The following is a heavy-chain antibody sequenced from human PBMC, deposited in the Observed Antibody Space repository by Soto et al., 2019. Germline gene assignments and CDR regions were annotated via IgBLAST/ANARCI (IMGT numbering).Heavy chain of an antibody. CDR1: GFTFTTYA. Sequence: EVQLLESGGGLVQRGGSLRLSCAASGFTFTTYAMNWVRQAPGKGLEWVSLISGRGDHKYYADSVKGRFTISRDNSKNRLYLQMDGLRVEDTAVYYCAKDRALENQTPYGMDVWGQGTTVTV. D-gene: IGHD2-2*01. J-gene: IGHJ6*02. V-gene: IGHV3-23*01. CDR2: ISGRGDHK. CDR3: AKDRALENQTPYGMDV.